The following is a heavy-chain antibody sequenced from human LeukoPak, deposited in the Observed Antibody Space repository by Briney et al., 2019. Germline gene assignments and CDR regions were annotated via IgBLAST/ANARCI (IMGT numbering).Heavy chain of an antibody. CDR3: ANENPNSIPMYSGSSVDY. CDR2: IRYDGSDT. CDR1: GFTFSSYG. J-gene: IGHJ4*02. Sequence: GGSLRLSYAASGFTFSSYGMHWVRQAPGKGLEWVAFIRYDGSDTYSTDSVKGRFTISRDNSKNTLYLQMNSLRTEDTAVYYCANENPNSIPMYSGSSVDYWGQGTLVTVSS. D-gene: IGHD1-26*01. V-gene: IGHV3-30*02.